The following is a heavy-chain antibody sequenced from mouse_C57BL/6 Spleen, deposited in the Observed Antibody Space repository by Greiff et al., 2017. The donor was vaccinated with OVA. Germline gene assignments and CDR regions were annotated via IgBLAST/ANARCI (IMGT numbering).Heavy chain of an antibody. CDR1: GYTFTDYY. CDR2: INPNNGGT. V-gene: IGHV1-26*01. CDR3: ARGMASPWFAY. Sequence: EVQLQQSGPELVKPGASVKISCKASGYTFTDYYMNWVKQSHGKSLEWIGDINPNNGGTSYNQKFKGKATLTVDKSSSTAYMELRSLTSEDSAVYYCARGMASPWFAYWGQGTLVTVSA. J-gene: IGHJ3*01. D-gene: IGHD2-3*01.